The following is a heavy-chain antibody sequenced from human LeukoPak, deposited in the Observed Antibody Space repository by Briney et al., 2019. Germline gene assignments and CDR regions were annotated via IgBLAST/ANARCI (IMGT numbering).Heavy chain of an antibody. CDR1: GYTFTGYY. J-gene: IGHJ6*02. D-gene: IGHD1-1*01. V-gene: IGHV1-2*04. Sequence: ASVTVSCTASGYTFTGYYMHWVRQAPGQGLEWMGWINPNSGGTNYAQKFQGWVTMTRDTSISTAYMELSRLRSDDTAVYYCVRGTQPYGMDVWGQGTTVTVSS. CDR2: INPNSGGT. CDR3: VRGTQPYGMDV.